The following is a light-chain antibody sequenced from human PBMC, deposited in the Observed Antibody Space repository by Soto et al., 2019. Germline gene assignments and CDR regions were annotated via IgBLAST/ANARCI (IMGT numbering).Light chain of an antibody. CDR1: QSVLYSSNNKNY. V-gene: IGKV4-1*01. J-gene: IGKJ5*01. CDR3: QQYYNTPYT. Sequence: DSVMTQSPYSLAVSLGERATINCKSSQSVLYSSNNKNYLAWYQQKPGQPPKLLIYWASTRESGVPDRFSGGGSGTDFTLTISSLQAEDVAVYYCQQYYNTPYTFGQGTRLEIK. CDR2: WAS.